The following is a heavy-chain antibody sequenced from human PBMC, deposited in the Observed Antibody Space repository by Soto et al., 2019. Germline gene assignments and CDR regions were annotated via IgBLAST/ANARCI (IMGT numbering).Heavy chain of an antibody. CDR2: ISDRAFSYAT. CDR3: TRLISAAQDY. J-gene: IGHJ4*02. V-gene: IGHV3-73*01. CDR1: GSALNTST. D-gene: IGHD3-10*01. Sequence: GSSLTLFCAAPGSALNTSTISKESLASRQGLEWVGRISDRAFSYATAYAASVKGRFPISRDDSTNTAYLQMNSLKTEDTAIYYCTRLISAAQDYWGQGTLVTVSS.